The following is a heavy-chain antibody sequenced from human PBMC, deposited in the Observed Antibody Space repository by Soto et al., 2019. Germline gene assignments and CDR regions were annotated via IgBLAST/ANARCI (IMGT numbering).Heavy chain of an antibody. J-gene: IGHJ5*02. D-gene: IGHD3-3*01. V-gene: IGHV4-31*03. Sequence: LSLTCTVSGGSISSGGYYWSWIRQHPWKGLEWIGYIYYSGSTYYNPSLKSRVTISVDTSKNQFSLKLSSVTAADTAVYYCARGAPWSGLFDPWGQGTLVTVSS. CDR1: GGSISSGGYY. CDR3: ARGAPWSGLFDP. CDR2: IYYSGST.